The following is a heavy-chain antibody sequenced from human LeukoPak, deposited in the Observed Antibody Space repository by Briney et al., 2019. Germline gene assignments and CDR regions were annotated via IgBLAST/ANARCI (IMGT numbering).Heavy chain of an antibody. D-gene: IGHD2-15*01. CDR2: ISYTGTT. Sequence: PSETLSLTCTVSGGSVSSGSYYWSWIRQSPGKRLEWIGYISYTGTTNYNPSLKSRVTISLDTSKNQFSLRLSSVTAADTAVYYCARQRMGSECYFDNWGQGTLVTVSS. J-gene: IGHJ4*02. CDR1: GGSVSSGSYY. V-gene: IGHV4-61*01. CDR3: ARQRMGSECYFDN.